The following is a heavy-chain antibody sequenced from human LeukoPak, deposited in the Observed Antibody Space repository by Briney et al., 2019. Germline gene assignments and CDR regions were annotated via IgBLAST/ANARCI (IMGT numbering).Heavy chain of an antibody. J-gene: IGHJ4*02. V-gene: IGHV4-34*01. CDR1: GGSFSGYY. Sequence: PSETLSLTCAVYGGSFSGYYWSWIRQPPGKGLEWIGEINHSGSTNYNPSLKSRVTISVDTSKNQFPLKLSSVTAADTAVYYCASDLGITGTTDYWGQGTLVTVSS. CDR2: INHSGST. D-gene: IGHD1-7*01. CDR3: ASDLGITGTTDY.